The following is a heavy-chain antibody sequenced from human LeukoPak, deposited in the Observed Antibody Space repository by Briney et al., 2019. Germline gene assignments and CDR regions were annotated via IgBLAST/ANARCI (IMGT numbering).Heavy chain of an antibody. J-gene: IGHJ6*02. Sequence: GGSLRLSCAASGFTFDDYAMHWVRQAPGKGLEWVSSISWNSGSRGYADSVKGRFTISRDNSKNTLYLQMNSLRAEDTAVYYCAREKHYYYYGMDVWGQGTTVTVSS. CDR2: ISWNSGSR. CDR1: GFTFDDYA. CDR3: AREKHYYYYGMDV. V-gene: IGHV3-9*01.